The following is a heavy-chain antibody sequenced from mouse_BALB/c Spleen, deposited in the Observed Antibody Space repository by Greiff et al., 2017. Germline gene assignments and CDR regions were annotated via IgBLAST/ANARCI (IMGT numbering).Heavy chain of an antibody. V-gene: IGHV1-5*01. CDR2: IYPGNSDT. D-gene: IGHD4-1*01. CDR1: GYSFTSYW. Sequence: EVQLQQSGTVLARPGASVKMSCKASGYSFTSYWMHWVKQRPGQGLEWIGAIYPGNSDTSYNQKFKGKAKLTAVTSASTAYMELSSLTNEDSAVYYCTKEITGTAMDYWGQGTSVTVSS. J-gene: IGHJ4*01. CDR3: TKEITGTAMDY.